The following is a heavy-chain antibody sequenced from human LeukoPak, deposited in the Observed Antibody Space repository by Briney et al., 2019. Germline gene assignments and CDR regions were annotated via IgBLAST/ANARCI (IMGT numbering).Heavy chain of an antibody. CDR3: AKRTDILTGYIDY. V-gene: IGHV3-30*02. J-gene: IGHJ4*02. CDR1: GFTFSSYG. Sequence: GGSLRLSCAASGFTFSSYGMHWVRQAPGKGLEWVAFIRYDGSNKYYADSVKGRFTISRDNSKNTLYLQMNSLRAEDTAVYYCAKRTDILTGYIDYWGQGTLVTVSS. D-gene: IGHD3-9*01. CDR2: IRYDGSNK.